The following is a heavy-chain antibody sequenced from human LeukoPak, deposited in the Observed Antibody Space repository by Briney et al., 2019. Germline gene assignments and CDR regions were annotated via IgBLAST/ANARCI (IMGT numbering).Heavy chain of an antibody. CDR1: GFTFTGYY. V-gene: IGHV1-2*02. CDR3: ARRIAIPATAALSSNWFDP. D-gene: IGHD2/OR15-2a*01. J-gene: IGHJ5*02. CDR2: VNPNSGGT. Sequence: GASVKVSCKASGFTFTGYYIHWVRQAPGQGLEWMGWVNPNSGGTNYAQKFQGRVTMTRDTSISTAYMELDRLRSDDTALYYCARRIAIPATAALSSNWFDPWGQGTLVTVSS.